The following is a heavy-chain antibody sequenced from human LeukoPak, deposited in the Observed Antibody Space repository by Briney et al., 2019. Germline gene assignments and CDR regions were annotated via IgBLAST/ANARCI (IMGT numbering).Heavy chain of an antibody. V-gene: IGHV3-64*02. J-gene: IGHJ6*03. Sequence: GGSLRLSCAGSGFTFSDYTMHWVRQGPGKGLEYVSAITANARSKYHADSVRGRFTISRDNSKDTLYLQMGSLRPEDTAVYYCARGPSSYFYMDVWGKGTAVTISS. CDR2: ITANARSK. CDR3: ARGPSSYFYMDV. CDR1: GFTFSDYT.